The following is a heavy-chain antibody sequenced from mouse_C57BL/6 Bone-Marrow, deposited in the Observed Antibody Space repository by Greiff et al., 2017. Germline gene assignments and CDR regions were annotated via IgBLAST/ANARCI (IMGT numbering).Heavy chain of an antibody. J-gene: IGHJ1*03. Sequence: EVMLVESGGGLVKPGGSLKLSCAASGFTFSSYTMSWVRQTPEKRLQWVAAISGGGGNTYYPDSVKGRFTISRDNDKNILYLQMSSLRSEDTAVYYWSRQVTTVLATKYFDVWGTGTTVTVSS. CDR1: GFTFSSYT. CDR3: SRQVTTVLATKYFDV. V-gene: IGHV5-9*01. D-gene: IGHD1-1*01. CDR2: ISGGGGNT.